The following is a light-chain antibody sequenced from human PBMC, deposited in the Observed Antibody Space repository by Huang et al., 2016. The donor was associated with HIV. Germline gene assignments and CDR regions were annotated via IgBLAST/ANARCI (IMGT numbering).Light chain of an antibody. CDR2: LGS. J-gene: IGKJ4*01. V-gene: IGKV2-28*01. CDR3: MQALQTPLT. CDR1: QSLLHSNGYKY. Sequence: DIVMTQSPLSLPVIPGEPASISCRSSQSLLHSNGYKYVNWYLQKPGQLPQFLIYLGSNRASGGPDRFSGSGSGTEFTLKISRVQAEDVGVYYCMQALQTPLTFGGGTKVEIK.